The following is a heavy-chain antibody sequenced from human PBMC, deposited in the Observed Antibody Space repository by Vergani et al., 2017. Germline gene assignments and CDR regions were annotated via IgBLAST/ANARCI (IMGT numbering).Heavy chain of an antibody. V-gene: IGHV1-69*04. CDR3: ARNVAEGGDGYNYDPYYYGMDV. CDR1: GGTFSSYA. D-gene: IGHD5-24*01. J-gene: IGHJ6*02. CDR2: IIPILGIA. Sequence: QVQLVQSGAEVKKPGSSVKVSCKASGGTFSSYAISWVRQAPGQGLEWMGRIIPILGIANYAQKFQGRVTITADKSTSTAYMELSSLRSEDTAVYYCARNVAEGGDGYNYDPYYYGMDVWGQGTTVTVSS.